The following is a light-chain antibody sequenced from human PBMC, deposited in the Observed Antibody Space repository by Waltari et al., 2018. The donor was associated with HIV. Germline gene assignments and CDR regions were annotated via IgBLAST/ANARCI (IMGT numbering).Light chain of an antibody. J-gene: IGKJ1*01. Sequence: DIRMTQSPSTLSASVGDRVTITCRASQSVSGWLAWYQQKPGQAPNLLMFKSSNLDTGVPSRFSGSGSGTEFTLTISSLQPDDFATYYCQQYNDYPWTFGQGTKVEIK. CDR3: QQYNDYPWT. CDR1: QSVSGW. CDR2: KSS. V-gene: IGKV1-5*03.